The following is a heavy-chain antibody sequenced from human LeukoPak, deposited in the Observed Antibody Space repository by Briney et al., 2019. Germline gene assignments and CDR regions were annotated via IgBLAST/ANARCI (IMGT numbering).Heavy chain of an antibody. J-gene: IGHJ4*02. V-gene: IGHV3-21*01. D-gene: IGHD5-12*01. CDR1: TFTFSDSS. CDR3: ASVATGY. Sequence: GGSLRLSCAASTFTFSDSSMNWVRQAPGKGLEWVSSISSSSSYIYYADSVKGRFTISRDNSKNTLYLQMNSLRAEDTAVYYCASVATGYWGQGTLVTVSS. CDR2: ISSSSSYI.